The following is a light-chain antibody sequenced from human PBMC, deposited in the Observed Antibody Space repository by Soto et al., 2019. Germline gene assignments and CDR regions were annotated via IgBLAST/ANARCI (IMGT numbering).Light chain of an antibody. J-gene: IGLJ1*01. CDR3: CSYAGSSTFYV. CDR1: SSDVGSYNL. V-gene: IGLV2-23*02. Sequence: QSALTQPASVSGSPGQSITISCTGTSSDVGSYNLVSWYQQHPGKAPQLMISEVSKRPSGVSNRFSGSKSGSTASLTISGLQAEDEADYYCCSYAGSSTFYVFGTGTKLTVL. CDR2: EVS.